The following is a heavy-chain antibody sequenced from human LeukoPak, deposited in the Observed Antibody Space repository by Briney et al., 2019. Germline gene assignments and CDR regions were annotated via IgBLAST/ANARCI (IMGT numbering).Heavy chain of an antibody. CDR3: ARLDASLAHLPGSFPDY. V-gene: IGHV4-39*01. CDR1: GGSITNSDYF. J-gene: IGHJ4*02. Sequence: PSETLSLTCTVSGGSITNSDYFWGWIRQPPGKGLEWMGNVDYSGRPHRNPSLMGRVTINADRSRNQFSLNLSSVTAADTAVYFCARLDASLAHLPGSFPDYWGQGALVTVSS. D-gene: IGHD3-10*01. CDR2: VDYSGRP.